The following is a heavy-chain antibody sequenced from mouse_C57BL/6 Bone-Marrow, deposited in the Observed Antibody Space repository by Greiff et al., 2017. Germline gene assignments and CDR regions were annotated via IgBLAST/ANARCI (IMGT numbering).Heavy chain of an antibody. CDR1: GFTFSSYG. CDR3: ARQTVWLRRKDWFAY. CDR2: ISSGGSYT. Sequence: EVKLVESGGDLVKPGGSLKLSCAASGFTFSSYGMSWVRQTPDKRLEWVATISSGGSYTYYPDSVKGRFTISRDNAKNTLYLQMSSLKSEDTAMYYCARQTVWLRRKDWFAYWGQGTLVTVSA. V-gene: IGHV5-6*01. D-gene: IGHD2-2*01. J-gene: IGHJ3*01.